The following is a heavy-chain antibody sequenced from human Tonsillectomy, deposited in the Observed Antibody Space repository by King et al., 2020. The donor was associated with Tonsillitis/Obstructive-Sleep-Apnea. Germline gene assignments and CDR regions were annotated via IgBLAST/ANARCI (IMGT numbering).Heavy chain of an antibody. D-gene: IGHD4-11*01. CDR1: GFTVSSNY. V-gene: IGHV3-53*01. Sequence: DVQLVESGGGLIQPGGSLRLYCAASGFTVSSNYMSWVRQAPGKGLEWVAVIYSGGSTYYADSVKGRFTISRDNSKNTLYLQMNSLRAEDTAVYYCSRYDYSYNWFDPWGQGTLVTVSS. CDR2: IYSGGST. J-gene: IGHJ5*02. CDR3: SRYDYSYNWFDP.